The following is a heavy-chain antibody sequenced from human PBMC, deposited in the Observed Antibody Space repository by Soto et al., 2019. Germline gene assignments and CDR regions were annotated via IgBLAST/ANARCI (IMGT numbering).Heavy chain of an antibody. Sequence: QVQLVQSEGEVKQPGASVKLSCKASGYSFTSFGISWVRQAPGQGLEWMGCISPNSGGTRYAQNLQGRVTITTETSTTTAYLELSSLTSDDTALYYWVRYMWTNYGPQNFFDFWGLGALVTDSA. CDR1: GYSFTSFG. CDR3: VRYMWTNYGPQNFFDF. CDR2: ISPNSGGT. D-gene: IGHD4-17*01. J-gene: IGHJ4*02. V-gene: IGHV1-18*01.